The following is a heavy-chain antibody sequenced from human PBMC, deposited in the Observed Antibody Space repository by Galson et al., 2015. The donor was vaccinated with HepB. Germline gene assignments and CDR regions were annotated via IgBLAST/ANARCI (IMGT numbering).Heavy chain of an antibody. CDR2: TYYRSKWYN. Sequence: CAISGDSVSSNSAAWNWIRQSPSRGLEWLGRTYYRSKWYNDYAVSVKSRITINPDTSKNQFSLQLNSVTAADTAVYYCARGAYSSGWYGALDNWFDPWGQGTLVTVSS. V-gene: IGHV6-1*01. CDR1: GDSVSSNSAA. CDR3: ARGAYSSGWYGALDNWFDP. D-gene: IGHD6-19*01. J-gene: IGHJ5*02.